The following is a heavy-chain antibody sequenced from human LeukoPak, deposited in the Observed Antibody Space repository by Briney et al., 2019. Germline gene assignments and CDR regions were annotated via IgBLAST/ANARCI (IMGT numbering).Heavy chain of an antibody. D-gene: IGHD2-2*01. CDR3: ARGGFLKDIVVVPAAMAWFDP. CDR2: MNPNSGNT. J-gene: IGHJ5*02. Sequence: ASVKVSCKASGYTFTSYDINWVRQATGQGLEWMGWMNPNSGNTGYAQKFQGRVTMTRNTSISTAYMELSSLRSEDTAVYYCARGGFLKDIVVVPAAMAWFDPWGQGTLVTVSS. CDR1: GYTFTSYD. V-gene: IGHV1-8*01.